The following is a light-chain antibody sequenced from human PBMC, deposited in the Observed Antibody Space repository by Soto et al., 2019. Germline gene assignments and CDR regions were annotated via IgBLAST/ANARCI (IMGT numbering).Light chain of an antibody. V-gene: IGLV2-14*01. CDR1: SSDVAGFEY. Sequence: QSALSQPASVSGSPGQSITISCTGTSSDVAGFEYVSWYQHQPGKAPKLIIYDVTKRPSGVSNRFSGSKSGNTASLTISGIQAEDEGDYYCGSITRSSTSVFGTGTKLTVL. CDR2: DVT. J-gene: IGLJ1*01. CDR3: GSITRSSTSV.